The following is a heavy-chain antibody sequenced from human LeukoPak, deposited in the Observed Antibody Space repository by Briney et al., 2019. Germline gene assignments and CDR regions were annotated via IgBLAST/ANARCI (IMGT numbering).Heavy chain of an antibody. V-gene: IGHV3-11*04. Sequence: PGGSLRLSCVASGFTFSDYYLTWIRQAPGKGLEWVSYISRDATIIYYSDSVKGRFTISRDNSKNTLYLQMNSLRAEDTAVYYCAKDGGFGGPRYYYYYMDVWGKGTTVTISS. J-gene: IGHJ6*03. D-gene: IGHD3-10*01. CDR3: AKDGGFGGPRYYYYYMDV. CDR2: ISRDATII. CDR1: GFTFSDYY.